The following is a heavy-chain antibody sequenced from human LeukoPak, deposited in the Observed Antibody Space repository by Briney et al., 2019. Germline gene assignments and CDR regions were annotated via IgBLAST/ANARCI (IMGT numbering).Heavy chain of an antibody. V-gene: IGHV4-59*11. CDR3: ARGPSSGWYWFDP. D-gene: IGHD6-19*01. J-gene: IGHJ5*02. CDR2: IFYSGST. Sequence: SETLSLTCTVSGGSMSSHYWSWIRQPPGKGLEWIGYIFYSGSTNYKSSLKSRVTISVDTSKNQLSLILTSVTAADTAAYYCARGPSSGWYWFDPWGQGTLVTVSS. CDR1: GGSMSSHY.